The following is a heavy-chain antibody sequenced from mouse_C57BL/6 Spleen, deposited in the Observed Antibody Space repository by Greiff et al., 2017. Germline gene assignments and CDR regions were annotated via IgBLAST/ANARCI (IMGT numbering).Heavy chain of an antibody. J-gene: IGHJ3*01. CDR1: GYTFTSYW. V-gene: IGHV1-50*01. CDR3: ARAGSSSTGTGFAD. CDR2: IDPSDSYT. D-gene: IGHD4-1*02. Sequence: QVQLQQSGAELVKPGASVKLSCKASGYTFTSYWMQWVNQRPGQGLEWIGEIDPSDSYTNYNQKFKGKATLTVDTSSSTAYMQLSSLTSEDSAVYYCARAGSSSTGTGFADWGQGTLVTVSA.